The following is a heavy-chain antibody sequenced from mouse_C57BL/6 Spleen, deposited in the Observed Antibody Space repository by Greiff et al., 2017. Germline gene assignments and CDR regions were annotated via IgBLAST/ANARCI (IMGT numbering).Heavy chain of an antibody. Sequence: EVKLQESGGGLVKPGGSLKLSCAASGFTFSSYAMSWVRQTPEKRLEWVATISDGGSYTYYPDNVKGRFTISRDNAKNNLYLQMSHLKSEDTAMYYCARETYYDYDGYAMDYWGQGTSVTVSS. D-gene: IGHD2-4*01. CDR1: GFTFSSYA. CDR3: ARETYYDYDGYAMDY. CDR2: ISDGGSYT. J-gene: IGHJ4*01. V-gene: IGHV5-4*01.